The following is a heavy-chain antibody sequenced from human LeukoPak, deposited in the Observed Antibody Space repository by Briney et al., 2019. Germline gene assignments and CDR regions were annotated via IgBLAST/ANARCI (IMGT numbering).Heavy chain of an antibody. D-gene: IGHD2-2*02. V-gene: IGHV1-3*01. CDR2: INAGNGNT. Sequence: ASVKVSCKASGYTFTSYATHWVRQAPGQRLEWMGWINAGNGNTKYSQKFQGRVTITRDTSASTAYMELSSLRSEDTAVYYCARGKGRFCSSTSCYTVANWFDLWGQGTLVTVSS. CDR3: ARGKGRFCSSTSCYTVANWFDL. CDR1: GYTFTSYA. J-gene: IGHJ5*02.